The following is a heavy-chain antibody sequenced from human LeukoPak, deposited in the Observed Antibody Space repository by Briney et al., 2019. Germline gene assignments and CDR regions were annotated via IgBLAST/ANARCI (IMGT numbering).Heavy chain of an antibody. D-gene: IGHD4-17*01. CDR3: ASSTVTTHNHYYFMDV. CDR2: ISGGGGST. V-gene: IGHV3-23*01. CDR1: GFTFSNYG. J-gene: IGHJ6*03. Sequence: GSLRLSCAASGFTFSNYGLSWVRQAPGKGLEWVSGISGGGGSTYYADSVKGRFTISRDNSKNTLYLQMNSLRAEDTAVYYCASSTVTTHNHYYFMDVWGKGTTVTISS.